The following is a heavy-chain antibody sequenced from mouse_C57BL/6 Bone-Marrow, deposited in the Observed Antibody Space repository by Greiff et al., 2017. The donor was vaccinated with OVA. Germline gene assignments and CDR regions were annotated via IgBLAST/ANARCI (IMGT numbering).Heavy chain of an antibody. CDR1: GYTFTSYW. Sequence: VQLQQPGAELVKPGASVKLSCKASGYTFTSYWMHWVKQRPGQGLEWIGMIHPNSGSTNYNEKFQSKATLTVDKSSSTAYMQLSSLTSEDSAVYYCARPGKEGVYAMDYWGQGTSVTVSS. V-gene: IGHV1-64*01. CDR2: IHPNSGST. CDR3: ARPGKEGVYAMDY. J-gene: IGHJ4*01. D-gene: IGHD4-1*01.